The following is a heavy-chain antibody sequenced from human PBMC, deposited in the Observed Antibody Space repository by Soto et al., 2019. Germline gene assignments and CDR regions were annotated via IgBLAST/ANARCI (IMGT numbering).Heavy chain of an antibody. CDR3: ARGPINNYDFWSGYLTPNNWFDP. V-gene: IGHV4-34*01. CDR1: GGSYSVYY. D-gene: IGHD3-3*01. CDR2: INHSGST. Sequence: PSEALSLTCAVYGGSYSVYYWSTIRQPPGKGLELTAEINHSGSTNYNPSLKSRVTISVDTSKNQFSLKLSSVTAAETAVYYCARGPINNYDFWSGYLTPNNWFDPWGQGTLVTVSS. J-gene: IGHJ5*02.